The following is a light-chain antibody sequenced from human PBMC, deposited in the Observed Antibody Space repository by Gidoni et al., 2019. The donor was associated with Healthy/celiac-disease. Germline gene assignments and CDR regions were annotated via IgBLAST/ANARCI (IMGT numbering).Light chain of an antibody. CDR1: SLRSYY. J-gene: IGLJ2*01. Sequence: SSELTQDPAVSVALGQTVRITCQGDSLRSYYASWYQQKPGQAPVLVIYGKTNRPSGIPNRFSGSSSGNTASLTITGAQAEDEADYYCNSRDSSGNHLNVVFGGGTKLTVL. CDR2: GKT. V-gene: IGLV3-19*01. CDR3: NSRDSSGNHLNVV.